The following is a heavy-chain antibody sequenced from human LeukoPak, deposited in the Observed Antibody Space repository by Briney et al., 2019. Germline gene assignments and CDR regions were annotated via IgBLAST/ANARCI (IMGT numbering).Heavy chain of an antibody. CDR1: GFTFSSYS. CDR3: ASPQRGGYNYRFDY. V-gene: IGHV3-21*01. D-gene: IGHD5-24*01. CDR2: ISSSSSYI. Sequence: GSLRLSCAASGFTFSSYSMNWVRQAPGKGLEWVSSISSSSSYIYYADSVKGRFTISRDNAKNSLYLQMNGLRAEDTAVYYCASPQRGGYNYRFDYWGQGTLVTVSS. J-gene: IGHJ4*02.